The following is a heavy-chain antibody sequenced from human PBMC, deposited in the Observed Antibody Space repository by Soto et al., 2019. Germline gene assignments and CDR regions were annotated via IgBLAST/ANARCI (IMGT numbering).Heavy chain of an antibody. Sequence: EEQVVESGGGLVKPGASLRLSCAASGFTFKNAWMSWVRQAPGKGLEWVGLIKSNTDGGTTDYAAPVKGRFTISRDDSKNTLCLQMNSLKTEDTAVYYCTTGYGGVWGQGTTVTVSS. V-gene: IGHV3-15*01. CDR2: IKSNTDGGTT. CDR1: GFTFKNAW. CDR3: TTGYGGV. J-gene: IGHJ6*02. D-gene: IGHD1-1*01.